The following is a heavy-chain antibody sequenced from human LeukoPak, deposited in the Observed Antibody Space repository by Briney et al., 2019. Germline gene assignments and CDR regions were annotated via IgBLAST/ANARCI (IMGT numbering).Heavy chain of an antibody. Sequence: GGSLRLSCAVSGFTFSRHGMGWVRQAPGKGPEWVAGITDNGGDRNYGDSVKGRFTISRDNAKNSLYLQMNSLRAEDTAVYYCARGNYYGSGSYEFDYWGQGTLVTVSS. V-gene: IGHV3-23*01. CDR1: GFTFSRHG. CDR3: ARGNYYGSGSYEFDY. D-gene: IGHD3-10*01. J-gene: IGHJ4*02. CDR2: ITDNGGDR.